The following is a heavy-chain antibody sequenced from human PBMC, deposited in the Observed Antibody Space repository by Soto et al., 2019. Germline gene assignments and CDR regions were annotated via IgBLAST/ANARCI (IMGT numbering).Heavy chain of an antibody. J-gene: IGHJ6*02. CDR3: ARGLHCSGGSCYYYYGMDV. D-gene: IGHD2-15*01. V-gene: IGHV1-2*04. CDR1: GYTFTGYY. CDR2: INPNSGGT. Sequence: ASVKVSFKASGYTFTGYYMHWVRQAPGQGLEWMGWINPNSGGTNYAQKFQGWVTMTRDTSISTAYMELSRLRSDDTAVYYCARGLHCSGGSCYYYYGMDVWGQGTTVTVSS.